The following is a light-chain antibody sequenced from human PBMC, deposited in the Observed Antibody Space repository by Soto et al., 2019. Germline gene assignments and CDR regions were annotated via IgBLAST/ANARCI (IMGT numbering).Light chain of an antibody. Sequence: EIVMTQSPATLSVSPGETATLSCRASQSVRYNLAWYQQKPGQGPRLLIYGAFTRATGIPARFSGSGSGTEFTLTISSRQSEDFAVYYCQQYKNWPPLTFGGGTKVEIK. CDR2: GAF. CDR3: QQYKNWPPLT. V-gene: IGKV3-15*01. CDR1: QSVRYN. J-gene: IGKJ4*01.